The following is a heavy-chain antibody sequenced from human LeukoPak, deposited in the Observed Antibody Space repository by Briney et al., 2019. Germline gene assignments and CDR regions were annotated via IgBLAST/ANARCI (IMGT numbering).Heavy chain of an antibody. CDR3: ASQPEHYDILTGYRPGNWFDP. CDR2: IYYSGST. CDR1: GGSISSGGYY. J-gene: IGHJ5*02. D-gene: IGHD3-9*01. Sequence: PSQTLSLTCTVSGGSISSGGYYWSWIRQHPGKGLEWIGYIYYSGSTYYNPSLKSRVTISVDTSKNQFSLKLSSVTAADTAVYYCASQPEHYDILTGYRPGNWFDPWGQGTLVTVSP. V-gene: IGHV4-31*03.